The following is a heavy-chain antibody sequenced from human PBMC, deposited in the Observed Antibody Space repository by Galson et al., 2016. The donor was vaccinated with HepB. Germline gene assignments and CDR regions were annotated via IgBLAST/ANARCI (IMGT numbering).Heavy chain of an antibody. D-gene: IGHD6-19*01. V-gene: IGHV3-33*03. Sequence: SLRLSCAASGFTFSNYAMHWVRQAPGKGLEWVAVIWYDGSSKYYIDSVKGRFTISRDNVKNTLWLQMSGLRVDDTSMYYCASGYTSGVWGQGTMVTVSS. CDR3: ASGYTSGV. J-gene: IGHJ3*01. CDR1: GFTFSNYA. CDR2: IWYDGSSK.